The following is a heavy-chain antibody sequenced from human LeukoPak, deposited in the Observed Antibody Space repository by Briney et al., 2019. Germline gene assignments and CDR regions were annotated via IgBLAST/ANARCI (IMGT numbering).Heavy chain of an antibody. D-gene: IGHD3-9*01. CDR3: ARDYYDILTGYRSPLFDY. Sequence: SGGSLRLSCAASGFTFSSYSMNWVRQAPGKGLEWVSSISSSSSYIYYADSVKGRFTISRDNAKNSLYLQMNSLRAEDTAVYYCARDYYDILTGYRSPLFDYWGQGTLVTVSS. CDR1: GFTFSSYS. CDR2: ISSSSSYI. J-gene: IGHJ4*02. V-gene: IGHV3-21*01.